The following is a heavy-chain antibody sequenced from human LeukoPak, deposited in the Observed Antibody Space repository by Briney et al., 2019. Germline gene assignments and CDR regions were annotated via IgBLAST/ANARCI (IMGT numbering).Heavy chain of an antibody. CDR3: ARNSPRSGSDAFDI. D-gene: IGHD3-10*01. CDR1: GGSISSGDYY. J-gene: IGHJ3*02. Sequence: SETLSLTCTVSGGSISSGDYYWSWIRQPPGKGLEWIGYIYYSGSTYYNPSLKSRVTISVDTSKNQFSLKLSSVTAAGTAVYYCARNSPRSGSDAFDIWGQGTMVTVSS. CDR2: IYYSGST. V-gene: IGHV4-30-4*01.